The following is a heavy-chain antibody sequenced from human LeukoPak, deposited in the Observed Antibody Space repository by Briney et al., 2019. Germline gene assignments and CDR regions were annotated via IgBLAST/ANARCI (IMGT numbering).Heavy chain of an antibody. CDR2: ISGSGGST. J-gene: IGHJ4*02. CDR1: GFTFSSYA. Sequence: GGSLRLSCAASGFTFSSYAMSWVRQAPGKGLGWVSAISGSGGSTYYADSVKGRFTISRDNSKNTLYLQMNSLRAEDTAVYYCLPAALQPLVDYWGQGTLVTVSS. V-gene: IGHV3-23*01. D-gene: IGHD2-2*01. CDR3: LPAALQPLVDY.